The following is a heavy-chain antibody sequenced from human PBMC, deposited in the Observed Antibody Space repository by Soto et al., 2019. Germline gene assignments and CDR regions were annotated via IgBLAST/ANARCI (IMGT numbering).Heavy chain of an antibody. J-gene: IGHJ6*02. CDR3: ARDVDIVATITVYYGMDV. Sequence: ASVKVSCKTSGYTFTSYGISWVRQAPGQGLEWMGWISAYNGNTNYAQKLQGRVTMTTDTSTSTAYMELRSLRSDDTAVYYCARDVDIVATITVYYGMDVWGQGTTVTVSS. D-gene: IGHD5-12*01. V-gene: IGHV1-18*01. CDR2: ISAYNGNT. CDR1: GYTFTSYG.